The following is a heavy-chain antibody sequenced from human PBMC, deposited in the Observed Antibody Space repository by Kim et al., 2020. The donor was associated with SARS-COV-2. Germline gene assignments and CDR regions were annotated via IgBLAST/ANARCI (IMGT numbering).Heavy chain of an antibody. CDR3: AREGSGSYNWFDP. D-gene: IGHD3-10*01. V-gene: IGHV1-3*01. Sequence: RYSQQFQGSVTITRDPSATTAYMELSSLTSKDTAVYYCAREGSGSYNWFDPWGQGTLVTVSS. J-gene: IGHJ5*02.